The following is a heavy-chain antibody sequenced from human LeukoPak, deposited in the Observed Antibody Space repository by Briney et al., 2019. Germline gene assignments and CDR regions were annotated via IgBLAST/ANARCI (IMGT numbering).Heavy chain of an antibody. CDR1: VYIFNDRY. CDR3: ARGMVTTSGSFDY. J-gene: IGHJ4*02. D-gene: IGHD4-17*01. Sequence: ASVNVSCKASVYIFNDRYIHWVRQAPGQGLEWMGWLNPSNDVTNYVQKFQGSVAMTRDTSISTAYMELARLRPDDTAMYYCARGMVTTSGSFDYWGQGTLVTVSS. CDR2: LNPSNDVT. V-gene: IGHV1-2*04.